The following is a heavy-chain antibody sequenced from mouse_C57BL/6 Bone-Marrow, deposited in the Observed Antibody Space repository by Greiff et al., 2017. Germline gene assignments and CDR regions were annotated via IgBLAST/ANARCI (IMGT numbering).Heavy chain of an antibody. D-gene: IGHD2-5*01. Sequence: EVMLVESGGGLVKPGGSLKLSCAASGFTFSSYAMSWVRQTPEKRLEWVATISDGGSYTYYPDNVKGRFTISRDNAKNNLYLQMSHLKSEDTAMYYCARAYSNYGFAYWGQGTLVTVSA. CDR2: ISDGGSYT. J-gene: IGHJ3*01. V-gene: IGHV5-4*03. CDR1: GFTFSSYA. CDR3: ARAYSNYGFAY.